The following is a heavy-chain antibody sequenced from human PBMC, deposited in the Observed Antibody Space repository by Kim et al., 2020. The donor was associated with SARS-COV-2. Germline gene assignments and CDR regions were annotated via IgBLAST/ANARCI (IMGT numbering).Heavy chain of an antibody. CDR3: ASSAEMATPTGY. V-gene: IGHV1-2*06. CDR1: GYTFTGYY. CDR2: INPNSGGT. Sequence: ASVKVSCKASGYTFTGYYMHWVRQAPGQGLEWMGRINPNSGGTNYAQKFQGRVTMTRDTSISTAYMELSRLRSDDTAVYYCASSAEMATPTGYWGQGTLVTVSS. J-gene: IGHJ4*02. D-gene: IGHD5-12*01.